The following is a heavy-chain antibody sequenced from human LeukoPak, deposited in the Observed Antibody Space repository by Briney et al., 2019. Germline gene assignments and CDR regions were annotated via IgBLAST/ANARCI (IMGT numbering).Heavy chain of an antibody. V-gene: IGHV3-48*03. J-gene: IGHJ6*04. CDR3: AREDCSSTSCYAGWYYGMDV. D-gene: IGHD2-2*01. CDR1: GFTFSSYE. CDR2: ISSSGSTI. Sequence: GGSLRLSCAASGFTFSSYEMNWVRQAPGKGLEWVSYISSSGSTIYYADSVKGQFTISRDNAKNSLYLQMNSLRAEDTAVYYCAREDCSSTSCYAGWYYGMDVWGKGTTVTVSS.